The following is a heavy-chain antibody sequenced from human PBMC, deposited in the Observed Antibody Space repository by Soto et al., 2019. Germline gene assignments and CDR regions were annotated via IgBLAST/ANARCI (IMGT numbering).Heavy chain of an antibody. D-gene: IGHD5-12*01. CDR1: GASISSGDYF. CDR2: IYDSGSS. J-gene: IGHJ4*02. Sequence: SETLSLTCTVSGASISSGDYFWSWIRQSPGKGLEWIGYIYDSGSSYHNPSLQSRVTMSVDTSKNQFSLKLSSVTAADTAGYYCAREKGYISGPKNFDYWAQGTLVTVSS. V-gene: IGHV4-30-4*01. CDR3: AREKGYISGPKNFDY.